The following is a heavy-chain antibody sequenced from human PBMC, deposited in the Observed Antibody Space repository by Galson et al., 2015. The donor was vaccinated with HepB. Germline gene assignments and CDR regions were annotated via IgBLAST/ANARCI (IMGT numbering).Heavy chain of an antibody. CDR3: ARGYYYYGMDV. J-gene: IGHJ6*02. CDR2: IIPIFGTV. CDR1: GGTFSNQG. Sequence: SVKVSCKASGGTFSNQGISWVRQAPGQGLEWMGGIIPIFGTVNYAQKFQGRVTISTDESTSTAYMELSSLRSEDTAVYYCARGYYYYGMDVWGQGTTVIVSS. V-gene: IGHV1-69*05.